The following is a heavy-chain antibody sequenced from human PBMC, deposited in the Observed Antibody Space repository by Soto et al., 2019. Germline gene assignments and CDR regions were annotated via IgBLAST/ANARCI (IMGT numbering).Heavy chain of an antibody. J-gene: IGHJ6*02. CDR1: GYTFTSYA. CDR2: INAGNGNT. D-gene: IGHD2-15*01. CDR3: AGRRGYCSGGSCYPYYYYGMDV. Sequence: ASVKVSCKASGYTFTSYAMHWVRQAPGQRLEWMGWINAGNGNTKYSQKFQGRVTITRDTSASTAYMELSSLRSEDTAVYYCAGRRGYCSGGSCYPYYYYGMDVWGQGTTVTVSS. V-gene: IGHV1-3*01.